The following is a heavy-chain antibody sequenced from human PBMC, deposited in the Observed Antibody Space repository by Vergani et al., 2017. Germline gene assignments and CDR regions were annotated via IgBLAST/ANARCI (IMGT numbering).Heavy chain of an antibody. D-gene: IGHD1-26*01. V-gene: IGHV3-74*01. CDR1: GFTFSNYG. J-gene: IGHJ4*02. CDR3: ARDGAGTIDFDY. Sequence: VQLVESGGGVVQPGGSLRLSCGASGFTFSNYGMHWVRQAPGKGLEWVSRVGFDGSDTVYADSVKGRFTISKDSAMNTVHLQMTNVRAEDMAVYFCARDGAGTIDFDYWGPGILVTVSS. CDR2: VGFDGSDT.